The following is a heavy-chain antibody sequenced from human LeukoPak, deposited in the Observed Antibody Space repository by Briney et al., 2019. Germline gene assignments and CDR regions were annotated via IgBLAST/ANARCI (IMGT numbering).Heavy chain of an antibody. V-gene: IGHV1-18*01. J-gene: IGHJ6*03. CDR2: ISAYNGNT. D-gene: IGHD2-2*01. CDR1: GYTFTSYG. CDR3: ARGHGVVPAAMPNYYYMDV. Sequence: ASVKVSCKASGYTFTSYGISWVRQAPGQGLEWMGWISAYNGNTNYAQKLQGRVTMTTDTSTSTAYMELRSLRSDDTAVYYCARGHGVVPAAMPNYYYMDVWGKGTTVTISS.